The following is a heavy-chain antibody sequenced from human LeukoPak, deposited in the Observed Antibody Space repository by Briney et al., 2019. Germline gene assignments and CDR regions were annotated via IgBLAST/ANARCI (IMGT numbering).Heavy chain of an antibody. J-gene: IGHJ5*02. CDR1: GYSINFGHL. D-gene: IGHD6-19*01. V-gene: IGHV4-38-2*02. CDR3: ARESSAVAHSMIRDWLEP. Sequence: SSETLSLTCDVSGYSINFGHLWGWIRQSPGKGLEWIASINHSGRTYYTPSLKSRVTISVDTLKNHFSLKVTSVTDEDTAIYFCARESSAVAHSMIRDWLEPWGEGNLVTVSS. CDR2: INHSGRT.